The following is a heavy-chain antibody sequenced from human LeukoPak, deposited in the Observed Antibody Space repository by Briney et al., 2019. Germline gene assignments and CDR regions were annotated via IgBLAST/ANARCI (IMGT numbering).Heavy chain of an antibody. CDR1: GYTFTSYY. CDR3: ARREGGATKREYYFDY. CDR2: INPSGGST. J-gene: IGHJ4*02. Sequence: ASVKVSCKASGYTFTSYYMHWVRQAPGQGLEWMGIINPSGGSTSYAQKFQGRVTMTRGTSTSTVYMELSSLRSEDTAVYYCARREGGATKREYYFDYWGQGTLVTVSS. D-gene: IGHD1-26*01. V-gene: IGHV1-46*01.